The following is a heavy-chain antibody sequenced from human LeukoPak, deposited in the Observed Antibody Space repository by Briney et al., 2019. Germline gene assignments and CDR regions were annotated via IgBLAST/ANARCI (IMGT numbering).Heavy chain of an antibody. CDR3: ARDQETFGGVDY. D-gene: IGHD2-21*01. Sequence: PSQTLSLTSTVAGGSLSSVGSYWGWLRQPAGRGLEWIGRISTSGCTNYNPSLQSRVTMSLDTSQNQFSLKLSSVTDADTPVYYCARDQETFGGVDYWGQGTLVTVSS. J-gene: IGHJ4*02. V-gene: IGHV4-61*02. CDR1: GGSLSSVGSY. CDR2: ISTSGCT.